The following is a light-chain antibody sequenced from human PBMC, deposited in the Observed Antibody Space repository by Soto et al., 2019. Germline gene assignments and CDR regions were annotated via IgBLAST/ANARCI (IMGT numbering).Light chain of an antibody. V-gene: IGLV1-44*01. J-gene: IGLJ2*01. CDR2: SNN. Sequence: QSVLTQPPSASGTPGQRVTISCSGSSSNIGSNPVDWYQQLPGTAPKVLIYSNNQRRSGVPDRFSCSKSGTSASLAISGLQSQDEADYYCAAWDDSLNGVIFGGGTKLTVL. CDR1: SSNIGSNP. CDR3: AAWDDSLNGVI.